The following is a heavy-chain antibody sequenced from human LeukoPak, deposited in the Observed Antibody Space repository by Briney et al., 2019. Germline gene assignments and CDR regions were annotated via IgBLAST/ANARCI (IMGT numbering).Heavy chain of an antibody. CDR2: INHSGST. CDR1: GGSFDNYY. Sequence: PSETLSLTCAVYGGSFDNYYWTWIRQPPGKGLEWIGEINHSGSTNYNPSLESWVTISVDTSKNQFSLKLSSVSAADTAVYYCARVQAAGDGYYFDFWGQGTLVTVSS. J-gene: IGHJ4*02. D-gene: IGHD7-27*01. V-gene: IGHV4-34*01. CDR3: ARVQAAGDGYYFDF.